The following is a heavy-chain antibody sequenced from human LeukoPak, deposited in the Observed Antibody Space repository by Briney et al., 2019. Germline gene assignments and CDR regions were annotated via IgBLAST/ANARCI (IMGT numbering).Heavy chain of an antibody. D-gene: IGHD3-22*01. CDR2: INHSGST. CDR3: QNYYDSSGRGNDY. Sequence: SETLSLTCAVYGGSFSGYYWSWIRQPPGKGLEWIGGINHSGSTNYNPSLKSRVTISVDTSKNQFSLKLSSVTAADTAVYYCQNYYDSSGRGNDYWGQGTLVTVSS. V-gene: IGHV4-34*01. CDR1: GGSFSGYY. J-gene: IGHJ4*02.